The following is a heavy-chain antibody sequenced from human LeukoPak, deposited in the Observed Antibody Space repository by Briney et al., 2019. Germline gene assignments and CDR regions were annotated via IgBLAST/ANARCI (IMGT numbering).Heavy chain of an antibody. V-gene: IGHV3-30*18. CDR2: ISYDGSNK. D-gene: IGHD6-13*01. CDR1: GFTFSSYG. J-gene: IGHJ6*02. CDR3: AKVGFSSSWYHYYYYGMDV. Sequence: PGGSLRLSCAASGFTFSSYGMHWVRQAPAKGLEWVAVISYDGSNKYYEDSVKGRFTVSRDNSKNTLYLQMNSLRAEDTAVYYCAKVGFSSSWYHYYYYGMDVWGQGTTVTVSS.